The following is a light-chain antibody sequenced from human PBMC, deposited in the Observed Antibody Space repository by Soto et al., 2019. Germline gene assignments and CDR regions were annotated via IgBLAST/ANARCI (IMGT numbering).Light chain of an antibody. CDR2: GAS. Sequence: EIVLTQSPGTLSLSPGERATLSCRASQSVSSTYLAWYQQQPGQAPRLLIYGASSRATGIPDRFSGSGSGTDFTLTISRLEPEDFAVYYCQHSGSSPPMCTFGQGTKLEIK. CDR3: QHSGSSPPMCT. J-gene: IGKJ2*02. CDR1: QSVSSTY. V-gene: IGKV3-20*01.